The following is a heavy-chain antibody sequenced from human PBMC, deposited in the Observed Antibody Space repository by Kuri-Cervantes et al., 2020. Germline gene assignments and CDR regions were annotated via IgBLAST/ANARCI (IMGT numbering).Heavy chain of an antibody. CDR1: GYSISSGYY. CDR2: INHSGST. J-gene: IGHJ5*02. V-gene: IGHV4-38-2*01. D-gene: IGHD3-10*01. CDR3: ARVYYGSGRGSNWFDP. Sequence: SETLSLTCAVSGYSISSGYYWGWIRQPPGKGLEWIGEINHSGSTNYNPSLKSRVTISVDKSKNQFSPKLSSVTAADTAVYYCARVYYGSGRGSNWFDPWGQGTLVTDSS.